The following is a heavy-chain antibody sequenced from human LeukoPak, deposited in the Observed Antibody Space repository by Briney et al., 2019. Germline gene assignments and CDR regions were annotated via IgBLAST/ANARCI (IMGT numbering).Heavy chain of an antibody. V-gene: IGHV4-61*01. D-gene: IGHD6-13*01. J-gene: IGHJ4*02. CDR2: IYYSGST. Sequence: PSETLSLTCTVSGGSVSSGSYYWSWIRQPPGKGLDWIGYIYYSGSTNYNPSLKSRVTISVDTSKNQFSLKLSSVTAADTAVYYCARHLAAAGYYYFDYWGQGTLVTVSS. CDR1: GGSVSSGSYY. CDR3: ARHLAAAGYYYFDY.